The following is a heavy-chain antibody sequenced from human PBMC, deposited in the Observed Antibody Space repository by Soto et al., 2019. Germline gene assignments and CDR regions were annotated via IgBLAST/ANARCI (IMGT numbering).Heavy chain of an antibody. V-gene: IGHV1-69*13. D-gene: IGHD3-10*01. Sequence: SVNVSCKASGGTFSRYVISWVRQAPGQGLEWMGGIIPIFGTANYAQKLQGRVTITADESTSKADMELSSLRSEDTAVYYCARVMARGEPYYYGMDVWGQGTTVTVSS. CDR2: IIPIFGTA. CDR1: GGTFSRYV. J-gene: IGHJ6*02. CDR3: ARVMARGEPYYYGMDV.